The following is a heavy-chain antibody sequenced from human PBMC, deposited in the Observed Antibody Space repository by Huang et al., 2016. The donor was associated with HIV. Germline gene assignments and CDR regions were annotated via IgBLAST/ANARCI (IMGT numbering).Heavy chain of an antibody. CDR3: ARGPNYYDSSDREAFDI. V-gene: IGHV4-34*01. CDR1: GGSFSAYQ. J-gene: IGHJ3*02. CDR2: ISHSGST. D-gene: IGHD3-22*01. Sequence: QVQLQQRGAGLLKPSETLSLSCAVYGGSFSAYQWTWNRQPPGKGLEWIGEISHSGSTNYNPSLKSRVTISVDTSKNQFSLKVTSVTAADTAIYYCARGPNYYDSSDREAFDIWGQGTMVTVSS.